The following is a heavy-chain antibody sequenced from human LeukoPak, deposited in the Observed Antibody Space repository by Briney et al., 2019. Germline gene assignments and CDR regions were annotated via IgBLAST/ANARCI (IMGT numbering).Heavy chain of an antibody. D-gene: IGHD5-12*01. Sequence: ASVKVSCKASGYTFNSYGISWVRQAPGRGLEWMGRISAYNGNTNYAEKLQGRVTMTTDTSTSTAYMELSRLRSDDTAIYYCARGIRWLRFTIRTEYFQHWGQGTLVTVSS. CDR1: GYTFNSYG. CDR3: ARGIRWLRFTIRTEYFQH. CDR2: ISAYNGNT. V-gene: IGHV1-18*01. J-gene: IGHJ1*01.